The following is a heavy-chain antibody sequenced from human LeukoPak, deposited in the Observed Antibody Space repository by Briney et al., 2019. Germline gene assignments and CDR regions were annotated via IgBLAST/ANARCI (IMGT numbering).Heavy chain of an antibody. CDR3: ARGKARGYSYGYVGLDY. CDR1: GGSFSGYY. V-gene: IGHV4-34*01. D-gene: IGHD5-18*01. CDR2: INHSGST. J-gene: IGHJ4*02. Sequence: SETLSLTCAVYGGSFSGYYWSWIRQPPGKGLEWVGEINHSGSTNYNPSLKSRVTISVDTSKNQCSRKLSSVTAADTAVYYCARGKARGYSYGYVGLDYWGQGTLVTVSS.